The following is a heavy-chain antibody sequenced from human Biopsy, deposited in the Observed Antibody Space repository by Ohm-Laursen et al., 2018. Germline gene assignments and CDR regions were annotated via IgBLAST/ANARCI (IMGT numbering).Heavy chain of an antibody. J-gene: IGHJ5*02. CDR1: GGSISSSTTYY. V-gene: IGHV4-39*01. CDR2: IYNTETT. CDR3: ARHPTGFWFDP. Sequence: GTLSLTCTVSGGSISSSTTYYWAWLRQPPGKGLVWIGSIYNTETTFYNPSFKSRVTISVDTSTNQFSLKVSSVTAADTALYFCARHPTGFWFDPWGHGTLVTVSS.